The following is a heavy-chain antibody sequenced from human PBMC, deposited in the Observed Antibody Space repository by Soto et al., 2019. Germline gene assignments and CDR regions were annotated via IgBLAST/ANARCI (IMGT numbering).Heavy chain of an antibody. CDR3: APEEQYLANFDY. D-gene: IGHD6-13*01. CDR2: INSDTSNT. Sequence: EVQLVESGGGLVQPGGSLRLSCAASGIDFRRYWMHWVRQAPGKGLVWVARINSDTSNTEYADSVRGRFTISRDNAKNTLYLHMNSLRAADPAVYYCAPEEQYLANFDYWGQGTLVTVSS. J-gene: IGHJ4*02. CDR1: GIDFRRYW. V-gene: IGHV3-74*01.